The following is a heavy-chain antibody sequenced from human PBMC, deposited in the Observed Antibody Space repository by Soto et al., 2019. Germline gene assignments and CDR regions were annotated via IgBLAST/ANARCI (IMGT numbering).Heavy chain of an antibody. Sequence: PGGSLRLSCAASGFTFSSYAMSWVRQAPGKGLEWVSAISGSGGSTYYADSVKGRFTISRDNSKNTLYLQMNSLRAEDTAVYYYAKDQIGCSGGSCYLPGMDVWGQGTTVTVSS. CDR1: GFTFSSYA. D-gene: IGHD2-15*01. J-gene: IGHJ6*02. CDR3: AKDQIGCSGGSCYLPGMDV. V-gene: IGHV3-23*01. CDR2: ISGSGGST.